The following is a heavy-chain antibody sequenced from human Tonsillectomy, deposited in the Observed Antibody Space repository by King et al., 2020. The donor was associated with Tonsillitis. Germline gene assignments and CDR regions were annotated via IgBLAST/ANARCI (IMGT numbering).Heavy chain of an antibody. Sequence: VQLVESGGGLVQPGGSLRLSCAASGFTFSGYSMNWVRQAPGKGLEWVSYIISSHDRITYADSVKGRFTISRDNAKNSLLLQMNNLTAEDTAVYYCAKLRTRGGDVWGQGTTVTVSS. V-gene: IGHV3-48*01. CDR1: GFTFSGYS. CDR2: IISSHDRI. CDR3: AKLRTRGGDV. J-gene: IGHJ6*02. D-gene: IGHD1-7*01.